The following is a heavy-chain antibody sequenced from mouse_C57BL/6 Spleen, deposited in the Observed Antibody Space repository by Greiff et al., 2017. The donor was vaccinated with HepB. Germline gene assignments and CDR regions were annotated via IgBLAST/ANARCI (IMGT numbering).Heavy chain of an antibody. D-gene: IGHD2-1*01. CDR2: IWSGGST. Sequence: QVQLQQSGPGLVQPSQSLSITCTVSGFSLTSYGVHWVRQSPGKGLEWLGVIWSGGSTDYNAAFISRLSISKDNSKSQVFFKMNSLQADDTAIYYCARRATNYQLGYYAMDYWGQGTSVTVSS. J-gene: IGHJ4*01. V-gene: IGHV2-2*01. CDR3: ARRATNYQLGYYAMDY. CDR1: GFSLTSYG.